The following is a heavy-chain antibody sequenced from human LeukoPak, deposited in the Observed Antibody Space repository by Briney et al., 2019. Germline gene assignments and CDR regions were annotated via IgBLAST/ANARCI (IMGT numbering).Heavy chain of an antibody. CDR3: ARGINGYSYGPYYGMDV. D-gene: IGHD5-18*01. CDR1: GGSISSYY. Sequence: SETLSLTCTVSGGSISSYYWSWIRQPPGKGLEGIGYIYYSGSTNYNPSPTSRVTISVDTSKNQFSLKLSSVTAADTAVYYCARGINGYSYGPYYGMDVWGQGTTVTVSS. V-gene: IGHV4-59*01. CDR2: IYYSGST. J-gene: IGHJ6*02.